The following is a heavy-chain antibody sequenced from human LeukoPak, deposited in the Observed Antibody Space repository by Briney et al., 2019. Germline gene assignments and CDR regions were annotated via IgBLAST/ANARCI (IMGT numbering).Heavy chain of an antibody. Sequence: SVKVSCTASGGTFSSYAISWVRQAPGQGLEWMGGIIPIFGTANYAQKFQGRVTITADESTSTAYMELSSLRSEDTAVYYCARANYYDSSGYYSPADYWGQGTLVTVSS. CDR3: ARANYYDSSGYYSPADY. CDR1: GGTFSSYA. D-gene: IGHD3-22*01. CDR2: IIPIFGTA. J-gene: IGHJ4*02. V-gene: IGHV1-69*13.